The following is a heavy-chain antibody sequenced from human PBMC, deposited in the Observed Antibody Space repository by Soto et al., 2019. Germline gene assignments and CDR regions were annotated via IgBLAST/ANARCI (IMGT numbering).Heavy chain of an antibody. J-gene: IGHJ4*02. D-gene: IGHD6-19*01. V-gene: IGHV3-23*01. CDR2: LSGSGTST. CDR3: AKAPTNGGWFNPFDS. CDR1: GFSFVNYA. Sequence: GGSLRLSCAASGFSFVNYAMNWVRQAPGKGLEWVSGLSGSGTSTYYADSVKSRFTISIDNSKDTLFLQMNSLTADDTAVYYCAKAPTNGGWFNPFDSWGQGALVTVSS.